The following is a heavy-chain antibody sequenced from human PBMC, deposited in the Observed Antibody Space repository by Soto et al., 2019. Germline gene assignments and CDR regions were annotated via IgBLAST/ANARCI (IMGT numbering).Heavy chain of an antibody. Sequence: ASVKVSCKASGYTLRNYGLAWVRQAPGQGLEWMGWTSGYNGNTNYAPKVQDRVTMTIDTPTSTAYMELRSLGAEDTAVYYCAKHSGNDQAGRNFDSWGQGTLVTVSS. V-gene: IGHV1-18*04. CDR3: AKHSGNDQAGRNFDS. J-gene: IGHJ4*02. CDR1: GYTLRNYG. D-gene: IGHD1-26*01. CDR2: TSGYNGNT.